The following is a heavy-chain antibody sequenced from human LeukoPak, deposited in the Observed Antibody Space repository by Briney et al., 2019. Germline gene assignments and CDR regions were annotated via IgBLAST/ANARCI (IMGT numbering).Heavy chain of an antibody. CDR1: GFTFSSYS. CDR2: ISGTSRTI. V-gene: IGHV3-48*02. J-gene: IGHJ4*02. CDR3: ARADRSGTYNFDY. Sequence: TGGSLRLSCAASGFTFSSYSMNWVCQAPGKGLEWVSYISGTSRTIYYADSVKGRFTISRDNAKNSLSLQMNSLRDEDTAVYYCARADRSGTYNFDYWGQGTLVTISS. D-gene: IGHD1-26*01.